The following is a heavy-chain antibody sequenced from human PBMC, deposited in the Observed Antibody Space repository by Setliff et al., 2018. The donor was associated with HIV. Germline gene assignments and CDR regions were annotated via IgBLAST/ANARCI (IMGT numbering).Heavy chain of an antibody. V-gene: IGHV4-39*02. CDR1: GASINSGYDY. Sequence: SQTLSLTCTVSGASINSGYDYWVWIRQPPGKGLQWIGSIYNSASTYYSPSLKRRVIMSVDTSKNRFSLRLSSVSAADTAVYYCARTSYNFWGGPDSWGQGTLVTVSS. J-gene: IGHJ4*02. CDR3: ARTSYNFWGGPDS. D-gene: IGHD3-3*01. CDR2: IYNSAST.